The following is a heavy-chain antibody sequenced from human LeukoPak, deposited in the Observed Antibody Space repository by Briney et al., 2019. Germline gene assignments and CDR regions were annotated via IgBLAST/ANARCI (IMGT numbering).Heavy chain of an antibody. J-gene: IGHJ6*02. CDR1: GGTFSSYA. Sequence: SVKVSCTASGGTFSSYAISWVRQAPGQGLEWMGGIIPIFGTANYAQKFQGRVTITADESTSTAYMELSSLRSEDTAVYYCARGPLGGYYDSSGYYYGMDVWGQGTTVTVSS. D-gene: IGHD3-22*01. CDR3: ARGPLGGYYDSSGYYYGMDV. CDR2: IIPIFGTA. V-gene: IGHV1-69*13.